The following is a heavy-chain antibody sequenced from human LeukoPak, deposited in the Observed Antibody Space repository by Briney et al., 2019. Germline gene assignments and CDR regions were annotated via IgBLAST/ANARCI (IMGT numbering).Heavy chain of an antibody. D-gene: IGHD1-1*01. CDR2: IIPVLGIA. CDR3: ASYWNPNYYGMDV. CDR1: GGTFSSYA. J-gene: IGHJ6*02. Sequence: SVKVSCKASGGTFSSYAISWVRQAPGQGLEWMGRIIPVLGIANYAQKFQGRVTITADKSTSTAYMELSSLRSEDTAVYYCASYWNPNYYGMDVWGQGTTVTVSS. V-gene: IGHV1-69*04.